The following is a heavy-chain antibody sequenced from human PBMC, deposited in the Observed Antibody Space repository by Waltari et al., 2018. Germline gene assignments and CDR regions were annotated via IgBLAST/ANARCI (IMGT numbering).Heavy chain of an antibody. V-gene: IGHV3-30*01. D-gene: IGHD4-4*01. Sequence: QVQLVESGGGVVQPGRSLRLSCAASGFTVSNYALHWVRQAPGKGLEWVTFIHFNGNNTYYADSVKGRFTISRDNSKNTLFLQMNSLRTEDTAVYYCARGEETVTNRHFDYWGQGILVTVSS. J-gene: IGHJ4*02. CDR3: ARGEETVTNRHFDY. CDR2: IHFNGNNT. CDR1: GFTVSNYA.